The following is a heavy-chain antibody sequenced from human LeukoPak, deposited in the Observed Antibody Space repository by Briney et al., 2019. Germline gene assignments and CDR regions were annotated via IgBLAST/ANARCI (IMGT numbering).Heavy chain of an antibody. CDR1: GFSFSSYG. Sequence: QTGGSLRLSCEASGFSFSSYGMHWVRQAPGKGLEWVAVISYDGSNEYYVDSVKGRFTISRDNSKSTLYLQMNSPRAEDTAVYYCAKEAVAAGRNYYYYYGMDVWGQGTTVTVSS. CDR3: AKEAVAAGRNYYYYYGMDV. D-gene: IGHD6-13*01. V-gene: IGHV3-30*18. J-gene: IGHJ6*02. CDR2: ISYDGSNE.